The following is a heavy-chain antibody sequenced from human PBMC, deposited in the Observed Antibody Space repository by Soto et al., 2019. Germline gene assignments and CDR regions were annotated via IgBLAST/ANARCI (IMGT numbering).Heavy chain of an antibody. CDR3: VCDKAAYSSGWYFN. CDR2: ISAYNGNT. J-gene: IGHJ4*02. V-gene: IGHV1-18*01. Sequence: QVQLVQSGAEVKKPGASVKVSCKASGYTFTSYGISWVRQAPGQGLEWMGWISAYNGNTNYAPKHPGRVTMTTDTPTSTAYMDGRRLRSDDPAVDYCVCDKAAYSSGWYFNWGQGTLVTVSS. CDR1: GYTFTSYG. D-gene: IGHD6-19*01.